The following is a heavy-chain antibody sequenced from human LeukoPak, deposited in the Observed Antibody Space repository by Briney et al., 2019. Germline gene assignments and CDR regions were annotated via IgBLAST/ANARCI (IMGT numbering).Heavy chain of an antibody. J-gene: IGHJ4*02. D-gene: IGHD3-10*01. V-gene: IGHV3-11*01. CDR3: ARARGEGMVRGVINAYYFDY. CDR1: GFTFSDYY. Sequence: GGSLRLSCAASGFTFSDYYMSWIRQAPGKGLEWVSYISSSGSTIYYADSVKGRFTISRDNAKNSLYLQMNSLRAEDTAVYYCARARGEGMVRGVINAYYFDYWGQGTLVTVSS. CDR2: ISSSGSTI.